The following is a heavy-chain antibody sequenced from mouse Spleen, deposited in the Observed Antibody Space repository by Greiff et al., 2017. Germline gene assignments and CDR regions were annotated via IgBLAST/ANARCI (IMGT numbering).Heavy chain of an antibody. V-gene: IGHV5-16*01. Sequence: EVQLVESEGGLVQPGSSMKLSCTASGFTFSDYYMAWVRQVPEKGLEWVANINYDGSSTYYLDSLKSRFIISRDNAKNILYLQMSSLKSEDTATYYCARGDYYDGSPFAYWGQGTLVTVSA. CDR1: GFTFSDYY. CDR2: INYDGSST. J-gene: IGHJ3*01. CDR3: ARGDYYDGSPFAY. D-gene: IGHD1-1*01.